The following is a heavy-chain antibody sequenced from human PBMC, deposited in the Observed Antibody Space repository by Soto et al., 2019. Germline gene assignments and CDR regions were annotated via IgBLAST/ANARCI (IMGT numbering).Heavy chain of an antibody. D-gene: IGHD3-10*01. CDR2: INPFDGSR. CDR1: GYIFTSYY. CDR3: SRVDPGETSPFDH. J-gene: IGHJ4*02. Sequence: ASVQVSCQASGYIFTSYYIHLVRQAPGQGLEWMGWINPFDGSRMFAQSFQGRVTMTRDTSTSTVYMEVSSLRSEDTAVYYCSRVDPGETSPFDHWGQGTLVTVSS. V-gene: IGHV1-46*03.